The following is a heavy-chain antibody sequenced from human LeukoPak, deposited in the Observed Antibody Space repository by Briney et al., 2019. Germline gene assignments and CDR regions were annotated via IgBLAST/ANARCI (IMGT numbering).Heavy chain of an antibody. CDR1: GGSISSSSYY. D-gene: IGHD2-2*02. CDR2: IYYSGST. V-gene: IGHV4-39*01. J-gene: IGHJ5*02. Sequence: PSETLSLTCTVSGGSISSSSYYWGWIRQPPGKGLEWIGSIYYSGSTYYNPSLKSRVTISVDTSKNQFSLKLSSVTAADTAVYYCARHRIPYNWFDPWGQGTLVTVSS. CDR3: ARHRIPYNWFDP.